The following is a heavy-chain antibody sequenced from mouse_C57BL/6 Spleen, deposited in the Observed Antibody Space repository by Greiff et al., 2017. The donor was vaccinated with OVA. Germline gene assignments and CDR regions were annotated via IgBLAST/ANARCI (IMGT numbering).Heavy chain of an antibody. CDR3: ALVTTVVAPYWYFDV. CDR2: INPNNGGT. J-gene: IGHJ1*03. CDR1: GYTFTDYN. Sequence: VQLKQSGPELVKPGASVKIPCKASGYTFTDYNMDWVKQSHGKSLEWIGDINPNNGGTIYNQKFKGKATLTVDKSSSTAYMELRSLTSEDTAVYYCALVTTVVAPYWYFDVWGTGTTVTVSS. V-gene: IGHV1-18*01. D-gene: IGHD1-1*01.